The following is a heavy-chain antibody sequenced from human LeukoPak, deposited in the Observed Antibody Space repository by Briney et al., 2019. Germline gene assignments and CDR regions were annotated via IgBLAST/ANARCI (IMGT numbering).Heavy chain of an antibody. CDR3: ASRFDY. CDR1: GFTFTSFS. Sequence: PGGSLRLSCAASGFTFTSFSMTWVRQAPGKGLGWVSYISSSSSTIYYADSVKGRFTISRDNAKNSLFLQLNSLRGEDTAVYYCASRFDYWGQGTLVTVSS. V-gene: IGHV3-48*04. J-gene: IGHJ4*02. CDR2: ISSSSSTI.